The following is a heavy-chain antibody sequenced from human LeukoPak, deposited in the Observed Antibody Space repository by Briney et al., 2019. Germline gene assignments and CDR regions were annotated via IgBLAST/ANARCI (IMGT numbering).Heavy chain of an antibody. CDR3: ARDIPHYYDSSGYLAFDP. Sequence: ASVKVSCKASGYTFTGYYMHWVRQAPGQGLEWMGWINPNSGGTNYAQKFQGRVTMTRDTSISTAYMELRSLRSDDTAVYYCARDIPHYYDSSGYLAFDPWGQGTLVTVSS. V-gene: IGHV1-2*02. CDR1: GYTFTGYY. CDR2: INPNSGGT. D-gene: IGHD3-22*01. J-gene: IGHJ5*02.